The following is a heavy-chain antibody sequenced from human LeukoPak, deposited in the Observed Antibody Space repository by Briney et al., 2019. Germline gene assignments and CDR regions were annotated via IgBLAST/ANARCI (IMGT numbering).Heavy chain of an antibody. V-gene: IGHV3-21*01. D-gene: IGHD4-17*01. J-gene: IGHJ4*02. Sequence: GGSLRLSCAASGFTFSSYSMNWVRQAPGKGLEWVSSISSSSSYIYYADSVKGRFTISRDNAKNSLYLQMNSLRAEDTAVYYCARDQDSTVTTFSDYWGQGTLVTVSS. CDR2: ISSSSSYI. CDR3: ARDQDSTVTTFSDY. CDR1: GFTFSSYS.